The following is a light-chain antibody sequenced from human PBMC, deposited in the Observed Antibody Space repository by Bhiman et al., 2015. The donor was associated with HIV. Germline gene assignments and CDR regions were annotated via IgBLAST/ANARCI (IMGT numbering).Light chain of an antibody. Sequence: QSALTQPASLSGSPGQSITISCTGSTSDVANGYVSWYQLQPGKGPKLIIFDVYKRPAGASNRFSGSKSGDTATLTISGLRSEDEADYYCSSYSSTSVYVFGSGTKVTVL. J-gene: IGLJ1*01. CDR2: DVY. CDR1: TSDVANGY. V-gene: IGLV2-14*03. CDR3: SSYSSTSVYV.